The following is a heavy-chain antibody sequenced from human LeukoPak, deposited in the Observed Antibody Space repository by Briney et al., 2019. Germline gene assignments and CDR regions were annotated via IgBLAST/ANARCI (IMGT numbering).Heavy chain of an antibody. CDR2: TYCRSKCYN. V-gene: IGHV6-1*01. J-gene: IGHJ4*02. D-gene: IGHD3-22*01. CDR1: GDSISSSTAA. Sequence: SQTLSLTCALSGDSISSSTAAWNWIRQSTSRGLEWLGRTYCRSKCYNDYAVSVKGRITISPDTSKNQFSLQLNSVTPEDTAVYYCAADYYDSSGYSLRGFDYWGQGTLVTVSS. CDR3: AADYYDSSGYSLRGFDY.